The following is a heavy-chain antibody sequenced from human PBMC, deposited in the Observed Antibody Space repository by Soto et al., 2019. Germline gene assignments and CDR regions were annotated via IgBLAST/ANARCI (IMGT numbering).Heavy chain of an antibody. CDR2: MNPNSGNT. Sequence: ASVKVSCKASGYTFTSYDINWVRQATGQGLELMGWMNPNSGNTGYAQKFQGRVTMTRNTSISTAYMELSSLRSEDTAVYYCARGLVVVVPAANYYYYYGMDVWGQGTTVIVYS. J-gene: IGHJ6*02. CDR1: GYTFTSYD. CDR3: ARGLVVVVPAANYYYYYGMDV. D-gene: IGHD2-2*01. V-gene: IGHV1-8*01.